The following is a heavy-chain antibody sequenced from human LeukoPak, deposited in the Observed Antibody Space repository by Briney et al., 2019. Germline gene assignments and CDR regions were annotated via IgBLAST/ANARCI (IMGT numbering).Heavy chain of an antibody. V-gene: IGHV4-34*01. D-gene: IGHD3-10*01. Sequence: SETLSLTCAVSGGSISSGGYYWSWIRQPPGKGLEWIGEINHSGSTNYNPSLKSRVTISVDTSENQFSLKLSSVTAADTAVYYCARGVPLLRYYFDYWGQGTLVTVSS. CDR3: ARGVPLLRYYFDY. J-gene: IGHJ4*02. CDR2: INHSGST. CDR1: GGSISSGGYY.